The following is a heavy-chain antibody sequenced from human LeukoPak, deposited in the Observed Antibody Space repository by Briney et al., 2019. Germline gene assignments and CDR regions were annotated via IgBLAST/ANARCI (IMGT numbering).Heavy chain of an antibody. Sequence: SETQTLPCAVCGRPLCGYYWSWPRQPPGKGVEWIGDFNHSESTNYNPSLKSRVPISRDTSRNRLSLQLSSGTAAHTAVYYCARRGSGSYYTILKNWFDPWGQGTLVTVSS. V-gene: IGHV4-34*01. J-gene: IGHJ5*02. CDR3: ARRGSGSYYTILKNWFDP. D-gene: IGHD3-10*01. CDR1: GRPLCGYY. CDR2: FNHSEST.